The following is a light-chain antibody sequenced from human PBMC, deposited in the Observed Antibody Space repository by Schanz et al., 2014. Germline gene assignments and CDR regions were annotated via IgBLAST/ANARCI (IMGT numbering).Light chain of an antibody. CDR3: SSYTSSSTLI. CDR2: HNT. Sequence: QSVLTQPPSVSGAPGQRVTISCTGSSSNIGAGYDVHWYQQLPGTAPKLLIYHNTNRPSGVPDRFSGSKSGTSASLAITGLQAEDEADYYCSSYTSSSTLIFGGGTKLTVL. J-gene: IGLJ2*01. V-gene: IGLV1-40*01. CDR1: SSNIGAGYD.